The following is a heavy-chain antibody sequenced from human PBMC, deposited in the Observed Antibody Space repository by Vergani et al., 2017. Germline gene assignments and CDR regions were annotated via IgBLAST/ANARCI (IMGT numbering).Heavy chain of an antibody. CDR1: GGSFSGYY. CDR2: INHSGST. Sequence: QVQLQQWGAGLLKPSETLSLTCAVYGGSFSGYYWSWIRQPPGKGLEWIGEINHSGSTNYNPSLKSRVTISVDTSKNQFSLKLSSVTAADTAVYYCARDPPINYYDSRGYYNIAVYWGQGTLVTVSS. CDR3: ARDPPINYYDSRGYYNIAVY. J-gene: IGHJ4*02. V-gene: IGHV4-34*01. D-gene: IGHD3-22*01.